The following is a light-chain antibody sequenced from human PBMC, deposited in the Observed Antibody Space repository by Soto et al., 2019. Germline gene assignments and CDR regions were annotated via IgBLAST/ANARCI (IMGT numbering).Light chain of an antibody. V-gene: IGKV3-11*01. CDR2: DTS. CDR3: QHRANWPIT. CDR1: QSIGSS. J-gene: IGKJ4*01. Sequence: EILLTQSPATLSLSPGERATLSCRASQSIGSSLAWYQQKPGQAPRLLIYDTSNRATGIPSRFSGSGSGTDFTLTISSLEPEDFAVYYCQHRANWPITFGRGTKVEIK.